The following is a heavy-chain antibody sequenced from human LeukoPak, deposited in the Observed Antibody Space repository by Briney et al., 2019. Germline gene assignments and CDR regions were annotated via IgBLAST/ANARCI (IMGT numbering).Heavy chain of an antibody. CDR1: GFTFSGYW. Sequence: GGSLRLSCAASGFTFSGYWMSWVRQAPGKGLEWVANIKQDASEIYYVDSVKGRFTISRDNAKNSLYLQMNSLRADDTAVYYCARDREYFQYWGQGTLVTVSS. J-gene: IGHJ1*01. CDR2: IKQDASEI. V-gene: IGHV3-7*01. CDR3: ARDREYFQY.